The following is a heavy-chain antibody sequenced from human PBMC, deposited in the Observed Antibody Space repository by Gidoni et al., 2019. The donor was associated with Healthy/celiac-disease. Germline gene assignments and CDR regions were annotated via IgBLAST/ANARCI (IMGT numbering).Heavy chain of an antibody. J-gene: IGHJ4*02. CDR3: ARVGYYYDSSGPL. V-gene: IGHV1-69*02. CDR2: IITILGIA. CDR1: GGTFSSYT. Sequence: EVTKPGSSVKVSCKASGGTFSSYTISWVRQAPGQGLEWMGRIITILGIANYAQKFQGRVTITADKSTSTAYMELSSLRSEDTAVYYCARVGYYYDSSGPLWGQGTLVTVSS. D-gene: IGHD3-22*01.